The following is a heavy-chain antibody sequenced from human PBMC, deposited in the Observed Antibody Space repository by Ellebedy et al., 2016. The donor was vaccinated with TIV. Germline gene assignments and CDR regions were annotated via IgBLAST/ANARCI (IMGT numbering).Heavy chain of an antibody. Sequence: ASVKVSXXASGYTFSSYGISWVRQAPGQGREWMGCISAYNGNTNYAHKFLGSVTMTTDTSTNTAYMELRSLRSDDTAVYYCARDSCCQASSNMDYWGQGSLVTVSS. CDR3: ARDSCCQASSNMDY. CDR2: ISAYNGNT. CDR1: GYTFSSYG. J-gene: IGHJ4*02. V-gene: IGHV1-18*04. D-gene: IGHD2-2*01.